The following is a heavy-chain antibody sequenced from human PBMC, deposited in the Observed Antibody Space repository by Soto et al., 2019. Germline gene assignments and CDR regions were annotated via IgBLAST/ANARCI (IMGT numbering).Heavy chain of an antibody. J-gene: IGHJ5*02. CDR1: GYTFTSYA. V-gene: IGHV1-3*01. CDR2: INAGNGNT. CDR3: ARAVAIVAVRP. Sequence: QVQLVQSGAEVKKPGASVKVSCKASGYTFTSYAMHWVRQAPGQRLEWMGWINAGNGNTKYSQKFQGRATITRDTSASTAYMALSILRSEDTAVYYCARAVAIVAVRPWGQGTLVTVSS. D-gene: IGHD5-12*01.